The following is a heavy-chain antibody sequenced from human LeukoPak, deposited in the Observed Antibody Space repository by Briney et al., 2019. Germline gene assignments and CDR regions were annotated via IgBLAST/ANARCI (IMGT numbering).Heavy chain of an antibody. Sequence: SETLSLTCAVYGGSFSGYYWSWIRQPPGKGLEWIGEVNHSGSTNYNPSLKSRVTISVDTSKDQFSLELSSVTAADTAVYYCARVVPGALGYYYYGMDVWGKGTTVTVSS. D-gene: IGHD3-16*01. CDR2: VNHSGST. CDR1: GGSFSGYY. J-gene: IGHJ6*04. CDR3: ARVVPGALGYYYYGMDV. V-gene: IGHV4-34*01.